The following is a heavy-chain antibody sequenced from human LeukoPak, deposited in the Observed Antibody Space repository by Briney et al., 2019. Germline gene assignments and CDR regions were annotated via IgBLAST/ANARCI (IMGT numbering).Heavy chain of an antibody. D-gene: IGHD3-16*01. V-gene: IGHV3-30*18. J-gene: IGHJ4*02. CDR3: AKDTQREEVPGWGPGK. CDR2: ISYDGSNK. Sequence: PGGSLRLSCAASGFTFSSYWMHWVRQAPGKGLEWVAVISYDGSNKYYADSVKGRFTISRDNSKNTLWLQMNSVRTEDTAVYYWAKDTQREEVPGWGPGKGGQGPLGT. CDR1: GFTFSSYW.